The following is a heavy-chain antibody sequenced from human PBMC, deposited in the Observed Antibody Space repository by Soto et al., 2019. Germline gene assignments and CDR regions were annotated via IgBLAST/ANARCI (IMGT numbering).Heavy chain of an antibody. D-gene: IGHD6-6*01. V-gene: IGHV1-69*05. J-gene: IGHJ6*02. Sequence: QVQLVQSGAEVKKPGSSVKVSCKASGGTFSSYAISWVRQAPGQGLEWMGGINPIFGTANYAQKFQGRGTSTTDESTRTAYMELSSLRSEDTAVYYCATKEDGQQLGRDYYYGMDVGGQGTTVTVSS. CDR2: INPIFGTA. CDR1: GGTFSSYA. CDR3: ATKEDGQQLGRDYYYGMDV.